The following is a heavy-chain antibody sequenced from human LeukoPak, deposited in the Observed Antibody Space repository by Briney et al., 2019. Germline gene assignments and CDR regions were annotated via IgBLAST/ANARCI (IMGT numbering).Heavy chain of an antibody. CDR1: GGSISSSSYS. CDR3: ASFRIAVASINY. Sequence: SETLSLTCTVSGGSISSSSYSWGWIRQPPGKGLEWIGSIYYSGSTYYNPSLKSRVTISVDTSKNQFSLKLSSVTAADTAAYYCASFRIAVASINYWGQGTLVTVSS. J-gene: IGHJ4*02. CDR2: IYYSGST. V-gene: IGHV4-39*01. D-gene: IGHD6-19*01.